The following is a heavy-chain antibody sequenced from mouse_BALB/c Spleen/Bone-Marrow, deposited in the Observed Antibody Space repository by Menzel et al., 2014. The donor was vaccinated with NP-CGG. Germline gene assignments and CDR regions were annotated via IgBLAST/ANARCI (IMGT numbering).Heavy chain of an antibody. CDR3: ARDYYGSSYAMDY. Sequence: EVQRVESGGGLVKPGGSLRLSCAASGFTFSSYAMSWVRQSPEKRLEWVAEISSGGSYTYSPDTVTGRFTISIDNAKNTLYLEMSSLRSEDTAMYYCARDYYGSSYAMDYWGQGTSVTASS. D-gene: IGHD1-1*01. CDR1: GFTFSSYA. J-gene: IGHJ4*01. CDR2: ISSGGSYT. V-gene: IGHV5-9-4*01.